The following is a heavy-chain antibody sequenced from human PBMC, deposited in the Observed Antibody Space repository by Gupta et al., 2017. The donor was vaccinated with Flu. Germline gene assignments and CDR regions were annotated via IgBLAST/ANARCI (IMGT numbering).Heavy chain of an antibody. D-gene: IGHD1-26*01. CDR1: GGNFSSYA. CDR2: VIPILGTA. V-gene: IGHV1-69*01. Sequence: QVQLVQSGAEVKKPGSSVKVSCKASGGNFSSYAIRWVTQAPGGGLGWRGGVIPILGTANYAQKFQGRVTITADESTSTAYMELSSLRSEDTAVYYCARDVVVGATYVGGWFDPWGQGTLVTVSS. J-gene: IGHJ5*02. CDR3: ARDVVVGATYVGGWFDP.